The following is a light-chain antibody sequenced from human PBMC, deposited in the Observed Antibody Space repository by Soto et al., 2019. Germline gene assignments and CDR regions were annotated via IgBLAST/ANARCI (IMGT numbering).Light chain of an antibody. J-gene: IGLJ1*01. V-gene: IGLV2-14*01. CDR3: SSYTGSNTLV. Sequence: QSVLTQPASVSGSPGQSITISCTGTSGDVGAYDFVFWYQQHPGKAPKRIIYEVSHRPSGVSSRFSGSKSGNSASLTISGLQAEDEADYYCSSYTGSNTLVFGTGTKSPS. CDR1: SGDVGAYDF. CDR2: EVS.